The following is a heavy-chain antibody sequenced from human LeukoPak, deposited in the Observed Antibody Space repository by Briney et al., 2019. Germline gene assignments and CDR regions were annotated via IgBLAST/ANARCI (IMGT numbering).Heavy chain of an antibody. J-gene: IGHJ4*02. D-gene: IGHD3-22*01. CDR2: IYYSGST. CDR3: ARGLYYYDSSGYPGTIDY. Sequence: SETLSLTCTVSGGSISSHYWSWIRQPPGKGLEWIGYIYYSGSTYYNPSLKSRVTISVDTSKNQFSLKLSSVTAADTAVYYCARGLYYYDSSGYPGTIDYWGQGTLVTVSS. V-gene: IGHV4-59*11. CDR1: GGSISSHY.